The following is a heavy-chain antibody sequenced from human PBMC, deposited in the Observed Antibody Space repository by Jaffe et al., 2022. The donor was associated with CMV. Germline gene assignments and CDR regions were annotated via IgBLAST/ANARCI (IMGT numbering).Heavy chain of an antibody. V-gene: IGHV3-21*01. D-gene: IGHD2-15*01. CDR1: GFTFSSYS. CDR3: AVLGYCSGGSCLTYSGYGAFDI. Sequence: EVQLVESGGGLVKPGGSLRLSCAASGFTFSSYSMNWVRQAPGKGLEWVSSISSSSSYIYYADSVKGRFTISRDNAKNSLYLQMNSLRAEDTAVYYCAVLGYCSGGSCLTYSGYGAFDIWGQGTMVTVSS. CDR2: ISSSSSYI. J-gene: IGHJ3*02.